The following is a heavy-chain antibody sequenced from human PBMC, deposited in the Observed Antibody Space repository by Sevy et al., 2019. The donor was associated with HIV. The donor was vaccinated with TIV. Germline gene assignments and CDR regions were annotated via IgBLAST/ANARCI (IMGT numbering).Heavy chain of an antibody. V-gene: IGHV3-23*01. CDR2: ISGSGNSA. D-gene: IGHD5-18*01. Sequence: GGSLRLSCAASGFTFSNYAMGWVRQAPGKGPEWVSVISGSGNSAYYADSVKGRFTISRDNSKNTLSLQMNSLRAEDTAVYYCAKGGRSYGDSYFDHWGQGTLVTVSS. J-gene: IGHJ4*02. CDR1: GFTFSNYA. CDR3: AKGGRSYGDSYFDH.